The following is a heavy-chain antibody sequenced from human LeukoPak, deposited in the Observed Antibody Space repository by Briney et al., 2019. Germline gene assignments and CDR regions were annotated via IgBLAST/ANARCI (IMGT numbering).Heavy chain of an antibody. CDR2: IYYSGST. J-gene: IGHJ6*02. CDR3: ARRNNEYSSSTSTVSSYYYYGMDV. Sequence: SETLSLTCTVSGGSISSYYWSWIRQPPGKGLEWIGYIYYSGSTNYNPSLKSRVTISVDTSKNQFSLKLSSVTAADTAVYYCARRNNEYSSSTSTVSSYYYYGMDVWGQGTTVTVSS. D-gene: IGHD6-13*01. V-gene: IGHV4-59*12. CDR1: GGSISSYY.